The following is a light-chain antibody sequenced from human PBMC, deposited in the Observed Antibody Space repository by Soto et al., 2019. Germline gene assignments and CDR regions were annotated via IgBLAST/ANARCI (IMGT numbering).Light chain of an antibody. V-gene: IGKV3-15*01. Sequence: EIVLTQSPATLSLSPGERATLSCRASQSVSSSYLAWYQQKPGQAPRLLIYGASTRATGIPARFSGSGSETEFTLTISSLQSEDFAVYYCQQYNNWPPITFGQGTRLEIK. CDR2: GAS. J-gene: IGKJ5*01. CDR1: QSVSSSY. CDR3: QQYNNWPPIT.